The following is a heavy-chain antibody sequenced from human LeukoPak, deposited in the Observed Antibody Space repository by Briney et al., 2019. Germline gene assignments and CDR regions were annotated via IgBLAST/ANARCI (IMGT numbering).Heavy chain of an antibody. D-gene: IGHD6-19*01. V-gene: IGHV1-2*06. CDR3: ARGAPIRVAVAATFDP. Sequence: ASVTVSCKASGYTFTGYYMHWVRQAPGQGLEWMGRINPNSGGTNYAQKFQGRVTMTRDTSISTAYMELSRLRSDDTAVYYCARGAPIRVAVAATFDPWGQGTLVTVPS. CDR2: INPNSGGT. CDR1: GYTFTGYY. J-gene: IGHJ5*02.